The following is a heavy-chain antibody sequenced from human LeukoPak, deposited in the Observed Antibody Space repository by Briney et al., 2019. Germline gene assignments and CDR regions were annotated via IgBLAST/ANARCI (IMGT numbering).Heavy chain of an antibody. CDR3: AKDRQTITIFGVVNTPRANFDY. CDR1: GFSFSRYD. D-gene: IGHD3-3*01. Sequence: GGSLRLSCAASGFSFSRYDIHWVRQAPGKGLEWVAFIRYDGSNKNYADSVKGRFTISRDNFMNTVYLQMNSLRAEDTAVYYCAKDRQTITIFGVVNTPRANFDYWGQGTLVTVSS. V-gene: IGHV3-30*02. CDR2: IRYDGSNK. J-gene: IGHJ4*02.